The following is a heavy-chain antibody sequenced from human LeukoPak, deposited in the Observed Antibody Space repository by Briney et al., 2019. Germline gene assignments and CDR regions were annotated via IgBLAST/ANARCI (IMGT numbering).Heavy chain of an antibody. V-gene: IGHV4-39*01. D-gene: IGHD6-19*01. Sequence: SETLSLTCTVSGGSISSSSYYWGWIRQPPGKGREWIGSIYYSGSTYYNPSLKSRVTISVDTSKNQFSLKLSSVTAADTAVYYCARQGSGWYGYYFDYWGQGTLVTVSS. CDR2: IYYSGST. CDR1: GGSISSSSYY. J-gene: IGHJ4*02. CDR3: ARQGSGWYGYYFDY.